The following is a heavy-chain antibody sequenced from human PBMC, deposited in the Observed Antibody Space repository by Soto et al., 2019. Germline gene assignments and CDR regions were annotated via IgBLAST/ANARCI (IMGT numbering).Heavy chain of an antibody. CDR3: ERDGESSSPDYYYYGMDF. CDR1: GDSVSSNSAA. Sequence: SQTLSLTCAISGDSVSSNSAAWNWIRQSPSRGLEWLGRTYYRSKWYNDYAVSVKSRITINPDTSKNQFSLQLNSVTPEDTAVYYCERDGESSSPDYYYYGMDFWGPGTTVTVFS. CDR2: TYYRSKWYN. D-gene: IGHD6-6*01. J-gene: IGHJ6*02. V-gene: IGHV6-1*01.